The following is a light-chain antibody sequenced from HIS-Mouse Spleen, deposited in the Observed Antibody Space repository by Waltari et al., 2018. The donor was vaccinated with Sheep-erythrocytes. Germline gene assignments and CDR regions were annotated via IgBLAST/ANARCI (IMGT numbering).Light chain of an antibody. CDR3: QQSYSTPYT. CDR1: QSISSY. CDR2: AAS. V-gene: IGKV1-39*01. J-gene: IGKJ2*01. Sequence: DIQMTQSPSSLSASVGDRVTITCRASQSISSYLNWYQQKPGTAPKLLFYAASSLQSGVPSRFSGSGSGKDFTLTISSLRPEDFATYYCQQSYSTPYTFGQGTKLEIK.